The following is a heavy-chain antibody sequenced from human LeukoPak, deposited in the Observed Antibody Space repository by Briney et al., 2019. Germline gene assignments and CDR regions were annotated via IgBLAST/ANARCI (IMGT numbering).Heavy chain of an antibody. CDR1: GFTFSSYA. J-gene: IGHJ4*02. Sequence: GRSLRLYWAASGFTFSSYAMHRDRPAPGKGLEWVAVISYDGSNKYYADSGKGRFTISRDNSKNTLYLQMNSLRAEDTAVYYCARWWTLWGQGTLVTVSS. V-gene: IGHV3-30*04. CDR2: ISYDGSNK. CDR3: ARWWTL. D-gene: IGHD2-15*01.